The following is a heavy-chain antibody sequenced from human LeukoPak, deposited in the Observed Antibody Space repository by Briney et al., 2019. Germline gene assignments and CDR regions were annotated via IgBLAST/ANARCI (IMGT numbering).Heavy chain of an antibody. V-gene: IGHV3-23*01. CDR3: AKDPPHYGDYGYFDY. Sequence: GGSLRLSCAASGFTFSSYAMSWVRQAPGKGLEWVSAISGSGGSTYYADSVKGRFTISRDNSKNTLYLQMNSLRAKDTAVYYCAKDPPHYGDYGYFDYWGQGTLVTVSS. J-gene: IGHJ4*02. CDR1: GFTFSSYA. D-gene: IGHD4-17*01. CDR2: ISGSGGST.